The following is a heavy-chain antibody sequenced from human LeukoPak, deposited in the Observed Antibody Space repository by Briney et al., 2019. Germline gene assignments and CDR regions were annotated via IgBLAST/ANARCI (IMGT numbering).Heavy chain of an antibody. J-gene: IGHJ4*02. Sequence: PSETLSLTCAVYGGSFSGYYWSWIRQPPGKGLEWIGEINHSESTNYNPSLKSRVTISVDTSKNQFSLKLSSVTAADTAVYYCARGPQGTWIQLWKFDYWGQGTLVTVSS. CDR2: INHSEST. CDR1: GGSFSGYY. D-gene: IGHD5-18*01. V-gene: IGHV4-34*01. CDR3: ARGPQGTWIQLWKFDY.